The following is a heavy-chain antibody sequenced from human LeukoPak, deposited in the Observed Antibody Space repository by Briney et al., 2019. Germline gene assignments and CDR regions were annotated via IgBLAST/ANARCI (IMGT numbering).Heavy chain of an antibody. J-gene: IGHJ1*01. Sequence: GGSLRLSCAASGFTFSSYWVHWVRQAPGKGLVWVSRIKSDGTTNYADSVKGRFTISRDNAKNTLSLQMNSLRAEDTGAYYCARAPSEIGGYYPEYFRHWGQGTLVTVSS. V-gene: IGHV3-74*01. CDR1: GFTFSSYW. CDR3: ARAPSEIGGYYPEYFRH. D-gene: IGHD3-22*01. CDR2: IKSDGTT.